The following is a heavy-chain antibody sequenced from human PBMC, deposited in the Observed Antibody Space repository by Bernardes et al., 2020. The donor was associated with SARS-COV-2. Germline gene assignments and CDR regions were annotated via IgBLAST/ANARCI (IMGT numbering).Heavy chain of an antibody. J-gene: IGHJ3*02. CDR2: INGDGRTT. Sequence: GGSLRLSCVGSGFSLSSYWMHWVRQAPGTGPVWVSRINGDGRTTEYADSVKGRFTISRDNTKNTLYLYMNSLGDDDTAVYYCTRVLDGRAGAFDIWGQGTMVTVSS. CDR1: GFSLSSYW. V-gene: IGHV3-74*03. CDR3: TRVLDGRAGAFDI. D-gene: IGHD2-15*01.